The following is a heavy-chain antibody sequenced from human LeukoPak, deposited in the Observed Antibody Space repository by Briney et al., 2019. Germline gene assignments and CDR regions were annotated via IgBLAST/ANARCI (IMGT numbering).Heavy chain of an antibody. V-gene: IGHV1-8*02. J-gene: IGHJ5*02. CDR1: GYTFTSYE. CDR3: ARTPEAITFGGVIVIPANWFDP. D-gene: IGHD3-16*02. CDR2: MNPDSGNT. Sequence: GASVKVSCTASGYTFTSYEINWVRQATGQGLEWMGWMNPDSGNTGCAQKFQGRVTMTRNTSIRTAYMELSSLKSEDTAVYYCARTPEAITFGGVIVIPANWFDPWGQGTLVIVSS.